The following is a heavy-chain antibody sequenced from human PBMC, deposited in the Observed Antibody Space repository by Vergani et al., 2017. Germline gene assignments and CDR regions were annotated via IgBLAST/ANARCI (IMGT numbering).Heavy chain of an antibody. CDR1: GGSISSYY. Sequence: QVQLQESGPGLVKTSETLSLTCTVSGGSISSYYWSWSRQPPGKGLEWIGDIYYSGSTNYNPCLKSRCTISVDTSKNQFNLKLSSVTAADTAVYYCAMLAVAAPGWDYWGQGTLVTVSS. J-gene: IGHJ4*02. D-gene: IGHD6-19*01. CDR3: AMLAVAAPGWDY. V-gene: IGHV4-59*08. CDR2: IYYSGST.